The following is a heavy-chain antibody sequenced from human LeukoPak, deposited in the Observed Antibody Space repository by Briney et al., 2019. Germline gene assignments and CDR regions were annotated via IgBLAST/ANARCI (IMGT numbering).Heavy chain of an antibody. V-gene: IGHV3-30*02. J-gene: IGHJ4*02. CDR3: AKSYGGNSGFNDY. CDR1: GFTFSSYG. Sequence: GGYLRLSCAASGFTFSSYGMHWVRQAPGKGLEWVAFIRYDGSNKYYADSVKGRFTISRDNSKNTLYLQMNSLRAEDTAVYYCAKSYGGNSGFNDYWGQGTLVTVSS. CDR2: IRYDGSNK. D-gene: IGHD4-23*01.